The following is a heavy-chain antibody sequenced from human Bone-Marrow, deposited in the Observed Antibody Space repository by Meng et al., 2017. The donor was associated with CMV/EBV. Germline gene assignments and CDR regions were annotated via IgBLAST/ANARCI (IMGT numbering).Heavy chain of an antibody. D-gene: IGHD1-1*01. Sequence: SETLSLTCTVSGASVSSNYWSWSRRPQGKGLEYIGSISYTGYIEYNPSLKGRVTISLDTSKNHFSLKLTSVTAADTAMYYCAGPDDMGSSPHDPFDLWGQGTMVTVSS. CDR3: AGPDDMGSSPHDPFDL. J-gene: IGHJ3*01. CDR2: ISYTGYI. CDR1: GASVSSNY. V-gene: IGHV4-59*02.